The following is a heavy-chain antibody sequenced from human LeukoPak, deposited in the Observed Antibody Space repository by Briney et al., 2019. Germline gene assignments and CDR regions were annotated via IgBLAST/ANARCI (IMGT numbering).Heavy chain of an antibody. J-gene: IGHJ4*02. D-gene: IGHD3-10*01. CDR2: ISWNSGSI. CDR1: GFTFDDYA. V-gene: IGHV3-9*01. Sequence: GGSLRLSCAASGFTFDDYAMHWVRQAPGKGLEWVSGISWNSGSIGYADSVKGRFTISRDNAKNSLYLQMNSLRAEDTALYYCAKDIGSVRGIFDYWGQGTLVTVSS. CDR3: AKDIGSVRGIFDY.